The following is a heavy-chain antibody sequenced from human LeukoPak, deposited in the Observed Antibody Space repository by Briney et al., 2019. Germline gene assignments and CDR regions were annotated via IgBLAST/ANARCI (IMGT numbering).Heavy chain of an antibody. D-gene: IGHD4-17*01. V-gene: IGHV1-18*04. CDR3: AREFFEYYGDYAYYMDV. CDR1: GYTFTGYY. Sequence: GASVKVSCKASGYTFTGYYMHWVRQAPGQGLEWMGWISAYNGNTNYAQKLQGRVTMTTDTSTSTAYMELRSLRSDDTAVYYCAREFFEYYGDYAYYMDVWGKGTTVTVSS. J-gene: IGHJ6*03. CDR2: ISAYNGNT.